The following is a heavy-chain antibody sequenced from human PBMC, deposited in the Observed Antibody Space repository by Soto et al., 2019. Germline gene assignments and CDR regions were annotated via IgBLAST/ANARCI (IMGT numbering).Heavy chain of an antibody. D-gene: IGHD6-13*01. CDR3: ARTRSSSWSNYYYGMDV. V-gene: IGHV1-2*04. CDR1: GYTFTGYY. Sequence: ASVKVSCKASGYTFTGYYMHWVRQAPGQGLEWMGWINPNSGGTNYAQKFQGWVTMTRDTSISTAYMELSRLRSDDTAVYYCARTRSSSWSNYYYGMDVWGQGTTVTVSS. J-gene: IGHJ6*02. CDR2: INPNSGGT.